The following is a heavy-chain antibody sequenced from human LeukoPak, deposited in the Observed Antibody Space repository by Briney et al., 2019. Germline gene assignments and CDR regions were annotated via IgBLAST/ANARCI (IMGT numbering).Heavy chain of an antibody. CDR3: VQTTGWPGFDY. Sequence: SETLSLTCTTSGVSISRFYWSWVRQPPGKGLEWIGNIYSGVPTYFNPSPKSRVIISVDTSKNQFSLNLTSVTAADTATYYCVQTTGWPGFDYWGQGILVTVSS. CDR2: IYSGVPT. D-gene: IGHD1-1*01. CDR1: GVSISRFY. J-gene: IGHJ4*02. V-gene: IGHV4-4*09.